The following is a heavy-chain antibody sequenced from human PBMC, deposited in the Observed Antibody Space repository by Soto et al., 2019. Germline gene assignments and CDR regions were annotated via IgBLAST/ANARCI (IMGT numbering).Heavy chain of an antibody. CDR3: ASLPYYYDSSGYYSNAFDI. J-gene: IGHJ3*02. V-gene: IGHV3-11*01. D-gene: IGHD3-22*01. CDR1: GFTFSDYY. Sequence: GGVLRLSCAASGFTFSDYYMSWIRQAPGKGLEWVSYISSSGSTIYYADSVKGRFTISRDNAKNSLYLQMNSLRAEDTAVYYCASLPYYYDSSGYYSNAFDIWGQGTMVTVSS. CDR2: ISSSGSTI.